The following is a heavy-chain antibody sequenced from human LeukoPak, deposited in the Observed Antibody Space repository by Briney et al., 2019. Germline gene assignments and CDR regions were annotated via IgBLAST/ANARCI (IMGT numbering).Heavy chain of an antibody. V-gene: IGHV1-46*01. CDR3: ARGNRLVVTAPSPFDY. Sequence: ASVKVSCKASGYTFTSYYMHWVRQAPGQGLEWMGIINSSGGSTSYAQKFQGRVTMTRDTSTSTVYMELSSLRSEDTAVYYCARGNRLVVTAPSPFDYWGQGTLVTVSS. J-gene: IGHJ4*02. D-gene: IGHD2-21*02. CDR1: GYTFTSYY. CDR2: INSSGGST.